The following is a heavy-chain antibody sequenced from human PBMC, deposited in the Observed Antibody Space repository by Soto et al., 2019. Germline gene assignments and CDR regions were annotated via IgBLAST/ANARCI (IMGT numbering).Heavy chain of an antibody. V-gene: IGHV4-31*03. Sequence: SETLSLTCTVSGGSISSGTYHWTWIRQHPEKGLEWIGYIYYSGSTYYNPSLKSRVTISVDTSKNQFSLRLSSVTAADTAVYYCAREMNYYDTSGDSYFDYWGQGTLVTVSS. CDR1: GGSISSGTYH. CDR3: AREMNYYDTSGDSYFDY. D-gene: IGHD3-22*01. CDR2: IYYSGST. J-gene: IGHJ4*02.